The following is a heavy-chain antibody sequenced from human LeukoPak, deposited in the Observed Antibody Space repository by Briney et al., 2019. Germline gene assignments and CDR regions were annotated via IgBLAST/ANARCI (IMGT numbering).Heavy chain of an antibody. J-gene: IGHJ3*02. CDR2: INHSGST. CDR3: AYLQRDSSGPDAFDI. Sequence: SETLSLTCAVYGGSFSGYYWSWIRQPPGKGLEWMGEINHSGSTNYNPSLKSRVTISVDTSKNQCSLTLSSVTAADTAVYYCAYLQRDSSGPDAFDIWGQGTMVTVSS. D-gene: IGHD3-22*01. CDR1: GGSFSGYY. V-gene: IGHV4-34*01.